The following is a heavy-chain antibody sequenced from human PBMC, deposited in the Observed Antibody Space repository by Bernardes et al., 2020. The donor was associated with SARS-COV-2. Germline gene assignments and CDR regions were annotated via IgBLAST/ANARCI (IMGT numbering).Heavy chain of an antibody. J-gene: IGHJ6*02. CDR2: VSPDGSTT. CDR1: GFTFSTYW. V-gene: IGHV3-74*01. Sequence: GGSLRLSCVASGFTFSTYWMHWVRRAPGEGLVWVSRVSPDGSTTIYAASVKGRFTISRDNAKNTVYLQMNSLRGEDTAVYYCATGGFGGSAPGMDAWGQGTTVTVSS. CDR3: ATGGFGGSAPGMDA. D-gene: IGHD5-12*01.